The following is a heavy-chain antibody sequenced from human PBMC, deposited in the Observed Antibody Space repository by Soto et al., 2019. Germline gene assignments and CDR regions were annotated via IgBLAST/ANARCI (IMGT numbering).Heavy chain of an antibody. Sequence: QVHLVQSGAEVKKPGASVKVSCKASGYTFTSYDINWVRQVAGQGLEWMGWMNPNSGDTAYAQEFQGRVTMSRNTSISIAYMELSSLRPADTAVYYLARGLKMLRVFGLKTYYYYYLDVWGKGTTVTLSS. CDR3: ARGLKMLRVFGLKTYYYYYLDV. D-gene: IGHD3-10*01. J-gene: IGHJ6*03. V-gene: IGHV1-8*01. CDR1: GYTFTSYD. CDR2: MNPNSGDT.